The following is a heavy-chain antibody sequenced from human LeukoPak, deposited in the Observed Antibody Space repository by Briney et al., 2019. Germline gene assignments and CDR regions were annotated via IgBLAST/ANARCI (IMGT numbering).Heavy chain of an antibody. J-gene: IGHJ4*02. Sequence: PSETLSLTCTVSGGSISSYYWSWIRQPPGKGPEWIGYIYYSGSTNYNPSLKSRVTISVDTSKNQFSLKLSSVTAADTAVYYCARGVSDGGSFDYWGQGTLVTVSS. CDR3: ARGVSDGGSFDY. CDR1: GGSISSYY. CDR2: IYYSGST. V-gene: IGHV4-59*01. D-gene: IGHD2-15*01.